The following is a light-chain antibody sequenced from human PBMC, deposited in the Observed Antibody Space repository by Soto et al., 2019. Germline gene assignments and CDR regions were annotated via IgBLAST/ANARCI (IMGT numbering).Light chain of an antibody. CDR2: DGS. CDR1: QNLHSF. CDR3: QQRTRWPMT. J-gene: IGKJ5*01. V-gene: IGKV3-11*01. Sequence: EIVFSQSPATLSVSPGERATLSCRASQNLHSFLNWYQQRPGQAPRPLIYDGSKRAAGVPDRISGDGSGTDYTLTIRSLEPEDFAVYYCQQRTRWPMTFGHVTRREIK.